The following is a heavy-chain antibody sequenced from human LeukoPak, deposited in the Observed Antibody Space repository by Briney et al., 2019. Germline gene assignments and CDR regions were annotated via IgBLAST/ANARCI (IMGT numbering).Heavy chain of an antibody. D-gene: IGHD5-18*01. CDR1: GFTFSSYW. Sequence: GGSLRLSCAASGFTFSSYWMNWVRQAPGKGLEWVSPISSSSSYIYYADSVKGRFTISRDNAKNSLYLQMNSLRAEDTAVYYCARDGYSYGHVPYYFDYWGQGTLVTVSS. V-gene: IGHV3-21*01. CDR2: ISSSSSYI. J-gene: IGHJ4*02. CDR3: ARDGYSYGHVPYYFDY.